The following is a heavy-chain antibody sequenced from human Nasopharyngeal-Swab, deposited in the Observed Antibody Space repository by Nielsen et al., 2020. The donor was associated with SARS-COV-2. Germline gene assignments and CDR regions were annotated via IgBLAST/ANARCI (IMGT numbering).Heavy chain of an antibody. CDR2: ISSSSSYT. Sequence: GESLKISCAASGFTFSDYYMSWIRQAPGKGLEWVSYISSSSSYTNYADSVKGRFTISRDNAKNSLYLQMNSLRAEDTAVYYCARSFNYYDRWGQGTMVTVSS. CDR1: GFTFSDYY. V-gene: IGHV3-11*06. J-gene: IGHJ3*02. D-gene: IGHD5-24*01. CDR3: ARSFNYYDR.